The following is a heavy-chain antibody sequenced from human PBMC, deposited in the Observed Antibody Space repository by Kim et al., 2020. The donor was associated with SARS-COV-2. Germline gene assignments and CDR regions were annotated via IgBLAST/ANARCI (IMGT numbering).Heavy chain of an antibody. Sequence: YAGSVKGRFTISRDNAKNSVYLQMNSLRAEDTAVYYCAKNTMTTSLITLWGQGTLVTVSS. J-gene: IGHJ4*02. V-gene: IGHV3-11*04. CDR3: AKNTMTTSLITL. D-gene: IGHD3-16*01.